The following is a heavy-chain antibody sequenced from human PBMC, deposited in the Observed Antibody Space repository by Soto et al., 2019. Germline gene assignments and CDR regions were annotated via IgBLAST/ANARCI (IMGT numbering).Heavy chain of an antibody. CDR2: IHAGNGNT. CDR1: GYTFTTYS. D-gene: IGHD2-2*01. CDR3: ARAACSSTSCYNHYAYGMDV. V-gene: IGHV1-3*01. Sequence: QVQLVQSGPEMKKPGASVKLSCKASGYTFTTYSMHWVRQAPGQRLEWMGWIHAGNGNTEHSQKFQGRVTITRDTSASTAYLELGSLRSEDTAVYYCARAACSSTSCYNHYAYGMDVWGQGTAVTVS. J-gene: IGHJ6*02.